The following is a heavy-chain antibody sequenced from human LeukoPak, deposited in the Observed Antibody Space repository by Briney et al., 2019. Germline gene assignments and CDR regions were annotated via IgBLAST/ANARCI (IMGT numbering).Heavy chain of an antibody. CDR3: AKGSAHYDSSGYYFFIPTAEYFQH. D-gene: IGHD3-22*01. CDR1: GFTFSSYG. V-gene: IGHV3-30*18. J-gene: IGHJ1*01. Sequence: GGSLRHSCAASGFTFSSYGMHWVRQAPGKGLEWVAVISYDGSNKYYADSVKGRFTISRDDSKNTLYLQMNSLRAEDTAVYYCAKGSAHYDSSGYYFFIPTAEYFQHWGQGTLVTVSS. CDR2: ISYDGSNK.